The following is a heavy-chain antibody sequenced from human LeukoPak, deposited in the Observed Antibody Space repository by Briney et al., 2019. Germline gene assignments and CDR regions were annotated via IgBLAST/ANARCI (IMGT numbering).Heavy chain of an antibody. D-gene: IGHD2-2*02. CDR2: ISYDGSNK. CDR3: ARAYCSSTSCYTGWFDP. Sequence: GGSLRLSCAASGFTFSSYGMHWVRQAPGKGLEWVAVISYDGSNKYYADSVQGRFTISRDNSKNTQYLQLNSLRAEDTAVYYCARAYCSSTSCYTGWFDPWGQGTLVTVSS. CDR1: GFTFSSYG. V-gene: IGHV3-30*03. J-gene: IGHJ5*02.